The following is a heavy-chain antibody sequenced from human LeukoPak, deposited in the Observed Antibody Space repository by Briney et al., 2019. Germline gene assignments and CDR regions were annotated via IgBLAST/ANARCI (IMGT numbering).Heavy chain of an antibody. D-gene: IGHD5-12*01. CDR3: ASQDIVATTGAELDY. CDR1: GFAFSSQA. Sequence: GGSLRLSCVASGFAFSSQAMNWVRQAPGKGLEWVSSISSTSSHTYYAESVKGRFTISRDNAKNSLYLQMNSLRAEDTAVYYCASQDIVATTGAELDYWGQGTLVTVSS. V-gene: IGHV3-21*01. J-gene: IGHJ4*02. CDR2: ISSTSSHT.